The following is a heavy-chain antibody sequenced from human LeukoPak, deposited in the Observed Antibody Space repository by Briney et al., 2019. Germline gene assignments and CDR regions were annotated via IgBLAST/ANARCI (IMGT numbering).Heavy chain of an antibody. Sequence: GGSLRLSCAASGFTFSSYGMHWVRQAPGKGLEWVAVISYDGSNKYYADSVKGRFTVSRDSSKNTVYLQMNSLRAEDTAVYYCARDILPSGSRAFDIWGQGTMVTVSS. CDR2: ISYDGSNK. CDR3: ARDILPSGSRAFDI. D-gene: IGHD3-10*01. V-gene: IGHV3-30*03. J-gene: IGHJ3*02. CDR1: GFTFSSYG.